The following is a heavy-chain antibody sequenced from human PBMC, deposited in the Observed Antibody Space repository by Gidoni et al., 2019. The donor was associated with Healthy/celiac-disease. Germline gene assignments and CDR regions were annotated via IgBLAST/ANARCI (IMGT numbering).Heavy chain of an antibody. Sequence: EVQLVESGGGLVQPGRSLRLSCAASGFTFDDYAMHWVRQAPGKGLEWVSGISWNSGSIGYADSVKGRFTISRDNAKNSLYLQMNSLRAEDTALYYCAKDIEGSGYFDAFDIWGQGTMVTVSS. CDR2: ISWNSGSI. D-gene: IGHD3-22*01. CDR3: AKDIEGSGYFDAFDI. J-gene: IGHJ3*02. CDR1: GFTFDDYA. V-gene: IGHV3-9*01.